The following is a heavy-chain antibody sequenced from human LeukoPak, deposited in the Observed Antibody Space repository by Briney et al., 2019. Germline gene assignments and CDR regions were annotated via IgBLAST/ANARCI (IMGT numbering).Heavy chain of an antibody. V-gene: IGHV1-46*01. CDR2: INPSGGST. CDR1: GYTFTSKY. J-gene: IGHJ4*02. CDR3: VRSRGDTSYYYSLY. D-gene: IGHD3-22*01. Sequence: GASVKVSCKASGYTFTSKYMHWVRQAPGQGLEWMGVINPSGGSTSYAQKFQGRVTMTRDTSMSTAYMELSRLRSEDTAVYYCVRSRGDTSYYYSLYWGQGTLVTVSS.